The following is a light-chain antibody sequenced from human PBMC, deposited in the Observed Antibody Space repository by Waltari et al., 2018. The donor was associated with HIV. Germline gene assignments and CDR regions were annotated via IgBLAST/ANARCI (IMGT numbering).Light chain of an antibody. CDR3: QSYDSSNVV. V-gene: IGLV6-57*03. CDR2: EDN. J-gene: IGLJ2*01. CDR1: SGIHASNY. Sequence: NFMLTQPHSVSESPEKPVTISCTRSSGIHASNYVKLYQQRTGSAPPTVISEDNQRPPGVPDRFSGSIDTSSNSASLSISGLKTEDEADYYCQSYDSSNVVFGGGTKLTVL.